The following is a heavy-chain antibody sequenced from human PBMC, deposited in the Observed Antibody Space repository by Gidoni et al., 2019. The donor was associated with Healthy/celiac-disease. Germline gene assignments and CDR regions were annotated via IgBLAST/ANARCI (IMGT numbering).Heavy chain of an antibody. V-gene: IGHV3-9*01. CDR3: AKVEAEYSSNYYFDY. D-gene: IGHD6-6*01. CDR1: GFTFDDYA. J-gene: IGHJ4*02. CDR2: ISWSSGSI. Sequence: EAQPVESGGGSVQPGRSLSLSCAATGFTFDDYAMHWVRQAPGKGLEWVSGISWSSGSIGYADSVKGRFTISRDNAKNSLYLQMNSLRAEDTALYYCAKVEAEYSSNYYFDYWGQGTLVTVSS.